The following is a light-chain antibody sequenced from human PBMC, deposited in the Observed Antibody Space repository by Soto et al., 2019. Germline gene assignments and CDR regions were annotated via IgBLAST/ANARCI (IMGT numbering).Light chain of an antibody. V-gene: IGLV2-14*01. J-gene: IGLJ1*01. CDR2: DVT. CDR3: SSFTSSMTNV. CDR1: SSDVGGYNS. Sequence: QSALTQPASVSGSPGQSITISCTGTSSDVGGYNSVSWYQQHPGKAPKLILYDVTDRPSGVSYRFSGSKSGNTASLTISRLQAADEADYFCSSFTSSMTNVFGSGTRSPS.